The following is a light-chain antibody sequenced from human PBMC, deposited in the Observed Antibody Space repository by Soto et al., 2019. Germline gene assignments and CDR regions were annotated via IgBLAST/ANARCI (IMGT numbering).Light chain of an antibody. CDR2: GAS. J-gene: IGKJ5*01. V-gene: IGKV1-27*01. CDR1: QAIINH. Sequence: DIQMTQSPSSLSASVGDTVTITCRASQAIINHLAWYQQRPGKVPNLLIYGASTLHSGVPSRFRGSGSGTHFTLTISSLQPEDVATYYCQNYHLALGTFGQGTRLDIK. CDR3: QNYHLALGT.